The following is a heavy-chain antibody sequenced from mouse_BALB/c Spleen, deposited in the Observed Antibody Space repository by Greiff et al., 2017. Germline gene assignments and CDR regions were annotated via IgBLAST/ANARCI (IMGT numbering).Heavy chain of an antibody. V-gene: IGHV1-54*01. CDR3: ARDYRYDDYFDY. CDR1: GYAFTNYL. Sequence: QVQLKQSGAELVRPGTSVKVSCKASGYAFTNYLIEWVKQRPGQGLEWIGVINPGSGGTNYNEKFKGKATLTADKSSSTAYMQLSSLTSDDSAVYFCARDYRYDDYFDYWGQGTTLTVSA. CDR2: INPGSGGT. J-gene: IGHJ2*01. D-gene: IGHD2-14*01.